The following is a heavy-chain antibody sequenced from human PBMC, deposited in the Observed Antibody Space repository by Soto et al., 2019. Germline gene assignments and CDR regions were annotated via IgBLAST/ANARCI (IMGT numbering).Heavy chain of an antibody. V-gene: IGHV1-69*12. Sequence: QVQLVQSGAEVKKPGSSVKVSCKASGGSLSNYGISWVRQAPGQELEWMGAIIPDFGTPNYAQKFQDRVTITADESTTTVYMEVRSLTSEDTAVYYCARGDATKIVVTTYYGMDVWGQGTTVTVSS. CDR1: GGSLSNYG. CDR2: IIPDFGTP. CDR3: ARGDATKIVVTTYYGMDV. D-gene: IGHD3-22*01. J-gene: IGHJ6*02.